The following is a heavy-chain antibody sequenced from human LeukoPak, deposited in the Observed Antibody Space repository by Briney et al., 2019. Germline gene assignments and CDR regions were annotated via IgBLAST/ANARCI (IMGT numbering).Heavy chain of an antibody. D-gene: IGHD5-18*01. CDR3: ATLYSYFYFDY. CDR1: GGSFSGYY. Sequence: SETLSLTCAVYGGSFSGYYWSWIRQPPGKGLEWIGEINHSGSTNYNPSLKSRVTISVDKSKNQFSLKLSSVTAADTAVYYCATLYSYFYFDYWGQGTLVTVSS. CDR2: INHSGST. V-gene: IGHV4-34*01. J-gene: IGHJ4*02.